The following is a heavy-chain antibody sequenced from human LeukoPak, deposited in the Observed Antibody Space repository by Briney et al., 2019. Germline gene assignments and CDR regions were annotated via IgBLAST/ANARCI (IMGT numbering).Heavy chain of an antibody. J-gene: IGHJ6*03. CDR3: ARGVGGGYYKNYYYYYYMDV. CDR2: ISAYNGNT. CDR1: GYTFSSYG. Sequence: ASVKVSCKASGYTFSSYGISWVRQAPGQGLEWMGWISAYNGNTNYAQKLQGRVTMTTDTSTSTAYMELRSLRSDDTAVYYCARGVGGGYYKNYYYYYYMDVWGKGTTVTVSS. D-gene: IGHD3-3*01. V-gene: IGHV1-18*01.